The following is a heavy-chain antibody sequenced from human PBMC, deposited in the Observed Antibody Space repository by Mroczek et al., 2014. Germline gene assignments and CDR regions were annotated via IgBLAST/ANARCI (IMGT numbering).Heavy chain of an antibody. V-gene: IGHV3-30*18. Sequence: SGGGRRSEPREVPVRLSCAAPGFTSVSYGMHWVRQAPGKGLEWVAVISYDGSNKYYADSVKGRFTISRDNSKNTLYLQMNSLRAEDTAVYYCAKGLYIERLIVGARVDFDYWGQGTLVTVSS. CDR1: GFTSVSYG. CDR2: ISYDGSNK. CDR3: AKGLYIERLIVGARVDFDY. D-gene: IGHD1-26*01. J-gene: IGHJ4*02.